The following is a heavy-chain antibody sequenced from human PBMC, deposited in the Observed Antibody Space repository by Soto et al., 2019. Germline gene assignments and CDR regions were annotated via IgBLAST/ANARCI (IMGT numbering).Heavy chain of an antibody. V-gene: IGHV4-30-4*01. CDR3: AREKGYISGPKNFDY. J-gene: IGHJ4*02. CDR1: GASISSGDYF. CDR2: IYDSGSS. Sequence: SETLSLTCTVSGASISSGDYFWSWIRQSPGKGLEWIGYIYDSGSSYYNPSLKSRVTMSVDTSKNQFSLKLRSVTAADTAVYYCAREKGYISGPKNFDYWGQGTLVTAPQ. D-gene: IGHD5-12*01.